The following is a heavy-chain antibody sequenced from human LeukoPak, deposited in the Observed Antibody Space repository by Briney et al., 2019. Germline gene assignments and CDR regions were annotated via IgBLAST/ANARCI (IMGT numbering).Heavy chain of an antibody. Sequence: GGSLRLSCEASGFTFSSYTMSWVSQAPGKGLEWVSGISSSGNTFYADSVKGRFTISRDNSKNTLYLQMNSLRAEDTAVYYCADSYYDFWSGLPGQFDYWGQGTLVTVSS. D-gene: IGHD3-3*01. CDR3: ADSYYDFWSGLPGQFDY. J-gene: IGHJ4*02. V-gene: IGHV3-23*01. CDR2: ISSSGNT. CDR1: GFTFSSYT.